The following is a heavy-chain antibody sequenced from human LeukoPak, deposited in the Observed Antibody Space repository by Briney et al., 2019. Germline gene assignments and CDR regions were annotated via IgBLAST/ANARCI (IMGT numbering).Heavy chain of an antibody. D-gene: IGHD3-10*01. CDR2: IYHSGST. J-gene: IGHJ6*02. CDR3: AREAAVRGVTLLLGYGMDV. V-gene: IGHV4-38-2*02. Sequence: SETLSLTCTVSGYSISSGYYWGWIRQPPGKGLEWIGSIYHSGSTYYNPSLKSRVTISVDTSKNQFSLKLSSVTAADTAVYYCAREAAVRGVTLLLGYGMDVWGQGTTVTVSS. CDR1: GYSISSGYY.